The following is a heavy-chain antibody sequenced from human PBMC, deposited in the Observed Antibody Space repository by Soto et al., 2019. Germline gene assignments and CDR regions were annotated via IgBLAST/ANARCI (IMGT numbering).Heavy chain of an antibody. Sequence: GGSLRLSCAASGFTFSSYWMSWVRQAPGKGLEWVANIKQDGSEKYYVDSVKGRFTISRDNAKNSLYLQMNSLRAEDTAVYYCARDDPFCGGDCYSFDYWGQGTLVTVSS. V-gene: IGHV3-7*03. D-gene: IGHD2-21*02. CDR1: GFTFSSYW. CDR2: IKQDGSEK. CDR3: ARDDPFCGGDCYSFDY. J-gene: IGHJ4*02.